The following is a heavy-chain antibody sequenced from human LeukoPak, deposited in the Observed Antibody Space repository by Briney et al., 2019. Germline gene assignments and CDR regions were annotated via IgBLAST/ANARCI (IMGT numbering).Heavy chain of an antibody. V-gene: IGHV4-39*07. CDR2: IYYSGST. D-gene: IGHD3-9*01. J-gene: IGHJ6*03. CDR1: GGSMSSSSYY. CDR3: ARDRHLLDYDILTGYPQPPAGNYYYYMDV. Sequence: SETLSLTCTVSGGSMSSSSYYWGWIRQPPGKGLEWIGSIYYSGSTYYNPSLKSRVTMSVDTSKNQFSLKLSSVTAADTAVYYCARDRHLLDYDILTGYPQPPAGNYYYYMDVWGKGTTVTISS.